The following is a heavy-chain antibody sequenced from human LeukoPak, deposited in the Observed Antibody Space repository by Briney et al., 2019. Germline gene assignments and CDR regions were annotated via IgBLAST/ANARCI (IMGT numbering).Heavy chain of an antibody. J-gene: IGHJ4*02. CDR1: GFTFDDYG. Sequence: GGSLRLSCAASGFTFDDYGMSWVRQAPGKGLEWVSGINWNGGSTGYADSVKGRFTISRDNAKNSLYLQMYSLRAEDTALYHCARGREQQPSLFDYWGQGTLVTVSS. V-gene: IGHV3-20*01. D-gene: IGHD6-13*01. CDR2: INWNGGST. CDR3: ARGREQQPSLFDY.